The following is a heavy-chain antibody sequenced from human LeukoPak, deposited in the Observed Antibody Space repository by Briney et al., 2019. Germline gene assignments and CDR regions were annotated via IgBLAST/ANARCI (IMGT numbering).Heavy chain of an antibody. Sequence: GGSLRLSCAASGFTFSRNLMTWVRQAPGKGLEWVANIYQDGSEKYYVDSVRGRFTISRDNAKNTLYLQMNSLRAEDTAVYFCASERPSSGWYDYWGQGTLVTVSS. D-gene: IGHD6-13*01. J-gene: IGHJ4*02. CDR2: IYQDGSEK. V-gene: IGHV3-7*01. CDR3: ASERPSSGWYDY. CDR1: GFTFSRNL.